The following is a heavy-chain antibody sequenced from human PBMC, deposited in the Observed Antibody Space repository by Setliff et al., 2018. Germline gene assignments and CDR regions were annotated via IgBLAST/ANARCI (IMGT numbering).Heavy chain of an antibody. Sequence: SETLSLTCTVSGDSINTPTYHWGWVRQPPGKGLEWIGLIYYTGITYYNPSLKSRVTISEDMSENQISLKLNPVTAADTAVYYCVRTFNGSPADRWGQGTRVTV. J-gene: IGHJ5*02. CDR1: GDSINTPTYH. V-gene: IGHV4-39*01. CDR3: VRTFNGSPADR. D-gene: IGHD2-2*01. CDR2: IYYTGIT.